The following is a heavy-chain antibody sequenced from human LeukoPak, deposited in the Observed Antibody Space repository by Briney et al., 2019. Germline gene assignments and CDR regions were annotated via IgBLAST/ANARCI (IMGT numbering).Heavy chain of an antibody. D-gene: IGHD2-15*01. Sequence: PSETLSLTCAVSGASIISSSCYWGWVRQPPGKGLEWIGAIYYTGNIYFNLSLKSRLTISVDTSKNQFSLKLDSVTAADTAVYYCARQLALRVDYYYGMDVWGQGTTVTVSS. V-gene: IGHV4-39*01. CDR3: ARQLALRVDYYYGMDV. CDR2: IYYTGNI. J-gene: IGHJ6*02. CDR1: GASIISSSCY.